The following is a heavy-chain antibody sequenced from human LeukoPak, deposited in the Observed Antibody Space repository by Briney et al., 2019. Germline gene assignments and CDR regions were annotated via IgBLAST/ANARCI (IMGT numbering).Heavy chain of an antibody. CDR3: ARGPSVPGIAVAGLYFDY. Sequence: GGSLRLSCAASGFTFSSYGMHWVRQAPGKGLEWVAFIRYDGSNKYYADSVKGRFTISRDNSKNTLYLQMNSLRAEDTAVYYCARGPSVPGIAVAGLYFDYWGQGTLVTVSS. J-gene: IGHJ4*02. V-gene: IGHV3-30*02. CDR2: IRYDGSNK. CDR1: GFTFSSYG. D-gene: IGHD6-19*01.